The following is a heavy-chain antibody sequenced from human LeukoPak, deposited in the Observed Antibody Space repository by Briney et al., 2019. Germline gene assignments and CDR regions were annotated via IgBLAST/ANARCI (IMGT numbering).Heavy chain of an antibody. V-gene: IGHV3-33*01. CDR1: GFTFSSYG. Sequence: GGSLRLSCVASGFTFSSYGMHWVRQAPGKGLEWVAVILNDGSQEKYADSVKGRFTISRDNSKNSLFLQMNSLRAEDTAVYYCARDDALGDNALDIWGQGTMVTVSS. D-gene: IGHD3-16*01. J-gene: IGHJ3*02. CDR2: ILNDGSQE. CDR3: ARDDALGDNALDI.